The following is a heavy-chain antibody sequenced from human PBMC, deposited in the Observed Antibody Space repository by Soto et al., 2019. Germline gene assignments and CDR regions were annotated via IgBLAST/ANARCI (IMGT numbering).Heavy chain of an antibody. CDR3: GIVYCDFCNGAIYYMDV. CDR2: IYYSGST. V-gene: IGHV4-59*12. CDR1: GGSISSYY. D-gene: IGHD3-3*01. Sequence: SETLSLTCTVSGGSISSYYWSWIRQPPGKGLEWIGYIYYSGSTNYNPSLKSRVTISVDTSKNQFSLKLSSVTAADTAVYYCGIVYCDFCNGAIYYMDVWGKGTTVTVSS. J-gene: IGHJ6*03.